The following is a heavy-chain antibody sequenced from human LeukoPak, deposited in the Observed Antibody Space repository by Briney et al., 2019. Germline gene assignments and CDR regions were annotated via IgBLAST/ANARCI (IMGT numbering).Heavy chain of an antibody. V-gene: IGHV3-74*01. CDR1: GFXFSSYW. CDR2: MNSDGSST. CDR3: AREGYYDILTGYGMDV. J-gene: IGHJ6*02. D-gene: IGHD3-9*01. Sequence: GGSLRLSCAASGFXFSSYWMHWVRQAPGKGLVRVSRMNSDGSSTSYADSVKGRFTISRDNAKNTLYLQMNSLRAEDTAVYYCAREGYYDILTGYGMDVWGQGTTVTVSS.